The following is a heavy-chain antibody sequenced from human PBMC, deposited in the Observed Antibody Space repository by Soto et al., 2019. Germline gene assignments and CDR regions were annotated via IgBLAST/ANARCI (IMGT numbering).Heavy chain of an antibody. CDR3: ARGGTLPRWYFDL. J-gene: IGHJ2*01. V-gene: IGHV4-59*01. CDR2: IYETGIT. Sequence: QVQLQESGPGLVKPSETLSLTCNVSGGSINNYYWSWIRQPPGKGLEWIGYIYETGITNYNPSLKSRVTISVDTSKNQFSLRLSSVTAADTAVYYCARGGTLPRWYFDLWGRGTLVTVSS. CDR1: GGSINNYY. D-gene: IGHD3-16*01.